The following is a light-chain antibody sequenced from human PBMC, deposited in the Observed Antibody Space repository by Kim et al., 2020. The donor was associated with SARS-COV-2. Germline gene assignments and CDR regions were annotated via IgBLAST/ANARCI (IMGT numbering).Light chain of an antibody. Sequence: GQSATISSPRTSSDGGVYHYLSWHQHHPGTPPQLMIYGVTDPPSGFPDRSSGSTSGNTASLTISGLQAEDEADYYCCSYAASSSLVFGGGTKVTVL. CDR1: SSDGGVYHY. V-gene: IGLV2-11*01. CDR2: GVT. J-gene: IGLJ3*02. CDR3: CSYAASSSLV.